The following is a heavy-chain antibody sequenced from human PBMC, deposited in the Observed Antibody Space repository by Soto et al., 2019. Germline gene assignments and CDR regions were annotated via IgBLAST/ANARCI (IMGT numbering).Heavy chain of an antibody. D-gene: IGHD5-12*01. Sequence: SETLSLTCIVTGASISSHYWSWLRQPAGKGLEWIGRIYTSGSTIYNPSLKSRITMSVDTSKNQFSLRLTSVTAAETAIYYCARKGYDGGWFDPWGQGTLVT. CDR2: IYTSGST. CDR3: ARKGYDGGWFDP. V-gene: IGHV4-4*07. CDR1: GASISSHY. J-gene: IGHJ5*02.